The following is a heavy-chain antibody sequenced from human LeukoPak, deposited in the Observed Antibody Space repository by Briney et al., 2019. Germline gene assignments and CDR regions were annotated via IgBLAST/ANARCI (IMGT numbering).Heavy chain of an antibody. CDR2: ISHDGRSK. V-gene: IGHV3-30*03. CDR3: AGGRGWLIES. J-gene: IGHJ4*02. CDR1: GFTFSSFG. D-gene: IGHD5-18*01. Sequence: GESLKISCAASGFTFSSFGMHWVRRAPGKGLEWVAIISHDGRSKYYADSVKGRFTISRNNAKNSLFLQMDSLRAEDTAVYYCAGGRGWLIESWGQGTLVTASS.